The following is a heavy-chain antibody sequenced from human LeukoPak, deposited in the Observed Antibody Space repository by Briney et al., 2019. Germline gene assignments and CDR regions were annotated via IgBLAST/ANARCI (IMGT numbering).Heavy chain of an antibody. CDR3: ARDAAIEGAFDI. Sequence: SETLSLTCTVSGGSISSYYWSWIRQHPGKGLEWIGYIYYSGSTYYNPSLKSRVTISVDTSKNQFSLKLSSVTAADTAVYYCARDAAIEGAFDIWGQGTMVTVSS. CDR2: IYYSGST. J-gene: IGHJ3*02. V-gene: IGHV4-59*06. CDR1: GGSISSYY. D-gene: IGHD3-22*01.